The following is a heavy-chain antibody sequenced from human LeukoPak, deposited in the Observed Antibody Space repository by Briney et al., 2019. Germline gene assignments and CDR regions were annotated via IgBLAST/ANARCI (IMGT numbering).Heavy chain of an antibody. CDR1: GGSISSGGYY. CDR3: ARAYCGGDCYAESSLIDY. CDR2: IYYSGST. Sequence: PSETLSLTCTVSGGSISSGGYYWSLIRQHPGKGLEWIGYIYYSGSTYYNPSLKSRVTISVDTSKNQFSLKLSSVTAADTAVYYCARAYCGGDCYAESSLIDYWGQGTLVTVSS. D-gene: IGHD2-21*02. V-gene: IGHV4-31*03. J-gene: IGHJ4*02.